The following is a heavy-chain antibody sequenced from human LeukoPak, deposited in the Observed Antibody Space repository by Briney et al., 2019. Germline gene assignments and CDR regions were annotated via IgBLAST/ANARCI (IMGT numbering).Heavy chain of an antibody. J-gene: IGHJ4*02. CDR2: IWYDGSNK. V-gene: IGHV3-33*01. CDR3: ARDQGFGSSSFDY. D-gene: IGHD2-2*01. CDR1: GFTFGSYG. Sequence: GGSLRLPCAASGFTFGSYGMHWVRQAPGKGLEWVAVIWYDGSNKYYADSVKGRFTISRDNSKNTLYLQMNSLRAEDTAVYYCARDQGFGSSSFDYWGQGTLVTVSS.